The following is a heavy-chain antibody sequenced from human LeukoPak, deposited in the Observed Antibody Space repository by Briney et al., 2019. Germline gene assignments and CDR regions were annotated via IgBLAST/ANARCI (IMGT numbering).Heavy chain of an antibody. D-gene: IGHD6-19*01. CDR2: ISAYNGNT. CDR1: GYTFTSYG. V-gene: IGHV1-18*01. CDR3: ARTGLVSGYYGMDV. J-gene: IGHJ6*02. Sequence: GASVKVSCKASGYTFTSYGISWVRQAPGQGLEWMGWISAYNGNTDYAQKLQGRVIMTTDTSTSTAYMELRSLRSDDTAVYYCARTGLVSGYYGMDVWGQGTTVTVSS.